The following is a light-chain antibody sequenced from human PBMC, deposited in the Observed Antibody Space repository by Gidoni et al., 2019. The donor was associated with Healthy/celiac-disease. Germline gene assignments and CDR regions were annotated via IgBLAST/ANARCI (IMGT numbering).Light chain of an antibody. CDR1: QSVSSN. Sequence: EIVMTQSPATLSVSPGERAILSCRASQSVSSNLAWYQQKPGQAPRLLIYGASTRATGIPARFSGSGSGTEFTLTISSLQSEDFAVYYCQQYWTFGQGTKLEIK. J-gene: IGKJ2*01. CDR2: GAS. CDR3: QQYWT. V-gene: IGKV3-15*01.